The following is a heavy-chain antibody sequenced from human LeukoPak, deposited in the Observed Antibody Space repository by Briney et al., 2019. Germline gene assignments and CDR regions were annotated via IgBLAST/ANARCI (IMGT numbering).Heavy chain of an antibody. D-gene: IGHD1-26*01. J-gene: IGHJ4*02. CDR1: GFTFSDYW. CDR2: IDGVGTDE. V-gene: IGHV3-7*01. CDR3: ARNVGYYRLDY. Sequence: LTGGSLIISCTASGFTFSDYWMTWVRQAPGKGLEWVANIDGVGTDEGYAGSVKGRFTISRDNAKNSLFLQMNSLRADDLAVYYCARNVGYYRLDYWGQGTLVTVPS.